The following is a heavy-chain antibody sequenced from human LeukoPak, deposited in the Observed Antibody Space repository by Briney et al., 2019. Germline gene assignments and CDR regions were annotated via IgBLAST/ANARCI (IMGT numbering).Heavy chain of an antibody. CDR2: IYYSGST. V-gene: IGHV4-59*01. Sequence: SETLSLTCTVSGGSINNYYWSWIRQPPGKELEWIGYIYYSGSTNYSPSLKSRVTISLDTSNNQFSLKLSSVTAADTAVYYCARDGGYCSGGSRYSEAFDIWGQGTMVTVSS. J-gene: IGHJ3*02. D-gene: IGHD2-15*01. CDR3: ARDGGYCSGGSRYSEAFDI. CDR1: GGSINNYY.